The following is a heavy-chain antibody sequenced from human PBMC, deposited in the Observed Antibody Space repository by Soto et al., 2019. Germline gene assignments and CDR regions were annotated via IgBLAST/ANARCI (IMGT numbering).Heavy chain of an antibody. D-gene: IGHD2-8*01. CDR2: IYPGDSDT. Sequence: GESLKISCKGSGYSFTSYWIGWVRQMPGKGLEWMGIIYPGDSDTRYSPSFQGQVTISADKSISTAYLQWSSLKASDTAMYYCARIVYCTNGVCSLGMDVWGQVTTVTVSS. V-gene: IGHV5-51*01. CDR1: GYSFTSYW. J-gene: IGHJ6*01. CDR3: ARIVYCTNGVCSLGMDV.